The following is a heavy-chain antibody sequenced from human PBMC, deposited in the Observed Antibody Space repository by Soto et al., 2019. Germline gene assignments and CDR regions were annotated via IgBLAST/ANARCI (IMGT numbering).Heavy chain of an antibody. CDR3: ARGTYYDFWSGHNWFDP. D-gene: IGHD3-3*01. CDR1: GFTFSSYD. J-gene: IGHJ5*02. CDR2: IGTAGDT. Sequence: GGSLRLSCAASGFTFSSYDMHWVRQATGKGLEWVSAIGTAGDTYYPGSVKGRFTISRENAKNSLYLQMNSLRAEDTAVYYCARGTYYDFWSGHNWFDPWGQGTLVTAPQ. V-gene: IGHV3-13*01.